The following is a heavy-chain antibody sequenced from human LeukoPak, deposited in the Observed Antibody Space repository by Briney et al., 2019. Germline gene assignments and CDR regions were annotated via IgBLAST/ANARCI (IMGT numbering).Heavy chain of an antibody. D-gene: IGHD4-11*01. V-gene: IGHV1-2*02. CDR2: INPNSGGT. CDR3: ARGSYSFKGDYYYYYMDV. Sequence: ASVKVSCKASGYTFTGYYMHWVRQAPGQGLEWMGWINPNSGGTNYAQKFQGRVTTTRDTSISTAYMELSSLRSEDTAVYYCARGSYSFKGDYYYYYMDVWGKGTTVTVSS. J-gene: IGHJ6*03. CDR1: GYTFTGYY.